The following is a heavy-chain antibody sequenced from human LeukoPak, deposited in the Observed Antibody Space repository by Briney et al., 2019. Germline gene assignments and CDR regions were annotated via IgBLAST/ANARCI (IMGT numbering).Heavy chain of an antibody. CDR3: ARDGAPQCSPVSCPYDS. Sequence: GASVKVSCKASGFTFTGYYLHWVRQAPGQGLEWMGWINLKTGGTNIAQKFQGRVTLTRDTSISTAYMEMTSLKSDDTAVYFCARDGAPQCSPVSCPYDSWGQGTLVTVSS. V-gene: IGHV1-2*02. D-gene: IGHD2-2*01. J-gene: IGHJ4*02. CDR1: GFTFTGYY. CDR2: INLKTGGT.